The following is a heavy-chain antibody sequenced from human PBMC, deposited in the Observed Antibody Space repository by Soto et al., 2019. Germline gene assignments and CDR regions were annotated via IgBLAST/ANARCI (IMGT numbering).Heavy chain of an antibody. CDR3: ARDAFLCSRGTYYDH. CDR1: GFTFSSYG. D-gene: IGHD2-21*01. V-gene: IGHV3-30*03. CDR2: ISYDGSNK. J-gene: IGHJ4*02. Sequence: GGSLRLSCAASGFTFSSYGMHWVRQAPGKGLEWVAVISYDGSNKYYADSVKGRFTISRDNSKNIASLQMNSLKPEDSAVYYCARDAFLCSRGTYYDHCCQGTLVTVSS.